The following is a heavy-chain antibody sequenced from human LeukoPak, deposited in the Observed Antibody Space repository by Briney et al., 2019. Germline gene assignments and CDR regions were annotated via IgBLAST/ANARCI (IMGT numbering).Heavy chain of an antibody. J-gene: IGHJ4*02. CDR3: ARTKRYCSGGSCYSYYFDY. V-gene: IGHV4-34*01. Sequence: PSETLSLTCAVYGGSFSGYYWSWIRQPPGKGLEWIGEINHSGSTNYNPSLKSRVTISVDTSKNQFSLKLSSVTAADTAVYYCARTKRYCSGGSCYSYYFDYWGQGTLVTVSS. CDR2: INHSGST. D-gene: IGHD2-15*01. CDR1: GGSFSGYY.